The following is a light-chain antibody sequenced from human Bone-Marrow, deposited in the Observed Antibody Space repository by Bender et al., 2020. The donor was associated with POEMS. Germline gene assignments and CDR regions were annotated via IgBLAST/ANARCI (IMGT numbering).Light chain of an antibody. Sequence: SYVLTQPPSVSVAPGQTARITCGGTNIGTTSVHWYQQRPGQAPVLVIYDDSDRPSGIPERFSGSSSGTTVTLTISGVQAEDEADYYCQSADSSGPNVVFGGVTKLTVL. J-gene: IGLJ2*01. CDR2: DDS. CDR3: QSADSSGPNVV. CDR1: NIGTTS. V-gene: IGLV3-21*02.